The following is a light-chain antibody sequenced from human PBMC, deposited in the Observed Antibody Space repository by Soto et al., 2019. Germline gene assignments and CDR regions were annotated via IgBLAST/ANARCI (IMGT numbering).Light chain of an antibody. CDR3: QQRSNWPPTWT. V-gene: IGKV3-11*01. CDR1: QSVGSY. Sequence: EIVLTQSPATLSLSPGERATLSCRASQSVGSYLAWYQQKPGQAPRLLIYDASNRATGIPARFSGSGSGTDFTLSIRSIEPEDFEVYYCQQRSNWPPTWTFGQGTKVEIK. CDR2: DAS. J-gene: IGKJ1*01.